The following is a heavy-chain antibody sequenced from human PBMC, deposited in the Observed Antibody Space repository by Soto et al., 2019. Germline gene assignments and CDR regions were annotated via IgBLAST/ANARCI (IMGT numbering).Heavy chain of an antibody. Sequence: VALRLSCAASRSTGSSNYMTRVHQAPGKGLEWVSVIYSGGKTDYADSVKGRFTISRDNSKRTVYLQMNSLRAEDTGVYYCARARDGYNFLYEPTWGQGTLVTVSS. CDR1: RSTGSSNY. V-gene: IGHV3-53*01. CDR2: IYSGGKT. CDR3: ARARDGYNFLYEPT. D-gene: IGHD5-12*01. J-gene: IGHJ4*02.